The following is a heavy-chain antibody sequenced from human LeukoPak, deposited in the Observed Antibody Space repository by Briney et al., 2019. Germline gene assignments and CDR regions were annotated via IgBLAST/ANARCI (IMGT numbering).Heavy chain of an antibody. CDR1: GFTVSSND. CDR2: IYSGGST. J-gene: IGHJ3*02. Sequence: PGGSLRLSCAASGFTVSSNDMSWVRQAPGKGLECISVIYSGGSTDYADSVKGRLTISRDNSKNTLYLQMNSLRAEDTAVYYCAKDRSGWELRDAFDIWGQGTMVTVSS. CDR3: AKDRSGWELRDAFDI. V-gene: IGHV3-53*01. D-gene: IGHD1-26*01.